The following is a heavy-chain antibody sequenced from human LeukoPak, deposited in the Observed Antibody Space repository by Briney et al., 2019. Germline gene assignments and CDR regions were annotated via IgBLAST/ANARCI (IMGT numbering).Heavy chain of an antibody. CDR1: GGSITDSF. J-gene: IGHJ4*02. Sequence: PSETLSLTCTVSGGSITDSFWTWIRQPAGKGLEWIRRIYSSGITNCSPSFKSRVTMSVDTSKNQFSLNLTSVTAADTAVYFCASEQTTSGGRGLDYWGQGALVSVSS. D-gene: IGHD1-26*01. CDR2: IYSSGIT. CDR3: ASEQTTSGGRGLDY. V-gene: IGHV4-4*07.